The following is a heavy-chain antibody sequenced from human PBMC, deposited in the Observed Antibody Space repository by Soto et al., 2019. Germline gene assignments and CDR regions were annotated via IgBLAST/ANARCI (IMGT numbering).Heavy chain of an antibody. CDR2: INHSRST. CDR3: ARGRSIGWVLRNFDTYVMVV. Sequence: QVQLQQWGAGLLKPSETLSLTCAVYGGSLSGHYWSWIRQPPGKGLEWIGEINHSRSTNYNPSPMSLVTISVETSKNQISLNWSSVAAADTAVYYCARGRSIGWVLRNFDTYVMVVWGKGTTVPVSS. V-gene: IGHV4-34*01. D-gene: IGHD3-9*01. J-gene: IGHJ6*04. CDR1: GGSLSGHY.